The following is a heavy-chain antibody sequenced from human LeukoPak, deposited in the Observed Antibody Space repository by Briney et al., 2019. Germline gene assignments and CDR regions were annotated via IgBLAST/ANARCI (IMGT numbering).Heavy chain of an antibody. D-gene: IGHD3-9*01. V-gene: IGHV1-18*01. CDR1: GDTFTSYG. CDR2: ISAYNGNT. CDR3: ARDKYPTPLTGPLPY. J-gene: IGHJ4*02. Sequence: RASVKVSCKASGDTFTSYGISWVRQAPGQGLEWMGWISAYNGNTNYAEKLQGRVTMTTDTSTSTAYMELRSLRSDDTAVYYCARDKYPTPLTGPLPYWGQGTLVTVSS.